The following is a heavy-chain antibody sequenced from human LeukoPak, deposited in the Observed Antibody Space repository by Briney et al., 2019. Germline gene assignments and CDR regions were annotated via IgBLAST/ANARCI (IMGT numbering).Heavy chain of an antibody. V-gene: IGHV3-30*04. D-gene: IGHD1-26*01. Sequence: PGRFLRLSCAASGFTFSSYAMHWVRQAPGKGLEWVAVISYDGSNKYYADSVKGRFTISRDNSKNTLYLQMNSLRAEDTAVYYCARAGGRIVGATLIYYFDYWGQGTLVTVSS. CDR1: GFTFSSYA. CDR2: ISYDGSNK. CDR3: ARAGGRIVGATLIYYFDY. J-gene: IGHJ4*02.